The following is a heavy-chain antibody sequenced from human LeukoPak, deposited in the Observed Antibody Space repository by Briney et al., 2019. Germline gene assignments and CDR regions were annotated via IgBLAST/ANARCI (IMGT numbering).Heavy chain of an antibody. V-gene: IGHV1-18*01. D-gene: IGHD3-22*01. CDR3: ARDKSYYYDSSGYYGFDY. CDR1: GYTFTSYG. J-gene: IGHJ4*02. Sequence: ASVKVSCKASGYTFTSYGISWVRQAPGQGLEWMGWISAYNGNTNYAQKLQGRVTMTTDTSTSTAYMELRSLRSDDTAVYYCARDKSYYYDSSGYYGFDYWGRGTLVTVSS. CDR2: ISAYNGNT.